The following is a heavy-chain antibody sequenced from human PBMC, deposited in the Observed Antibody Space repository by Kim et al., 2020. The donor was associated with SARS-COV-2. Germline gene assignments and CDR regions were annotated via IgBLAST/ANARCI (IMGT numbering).Heavy chain of an antibody. V-gene: IGHV4-34*01. J-gene: IGHJ5*01. CDR2: IKHSGST. CDR3: ARGGPRQPPFAS. CDR1: GGSFSGYY. Sequence: SETLSLTCAVYGGSFSGYYWSWIRQPPGKGLEWNGEIKHSGSTNYNTCPKSGVTISGDTSKNQSSLKLSSVTAADTAVYYFARGGPRQPPFASWAPGTL.